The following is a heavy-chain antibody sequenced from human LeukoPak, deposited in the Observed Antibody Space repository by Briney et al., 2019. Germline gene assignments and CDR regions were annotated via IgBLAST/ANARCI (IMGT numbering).Heavy chain of an antibody. Sequence: GGSLRLSCAASGFTFSSYAMHWVRQAPGKGLEWVAVISYDGSNKYYADSVKGRFTISRDNSKNTLYLQMNSLRAEDTAVYYCARLKGITIFGVVIDDAFDIWGQGTMVTVSS. J-gene: IGHJ3*02. CDR2: ISYDGSNK. CDR1: GFTFSSYA. CDR3: ARLKGITIFGVVIDDAFDI. V-gene: IGHV3-30-3*01. D-gene: IGHD3-3*01.